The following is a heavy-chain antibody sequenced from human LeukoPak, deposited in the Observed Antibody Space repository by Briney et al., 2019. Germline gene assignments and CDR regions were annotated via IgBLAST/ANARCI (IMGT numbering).Heavy chain of an antibody. CDR3: AREPGPGYFDY. D-gene: IGHD1-14*01. CDR2: ISSSSTTI. Sequence: PGGSLRVSCAVSGFTFRSYSMNWVRQAPGKGLEWVSYISSSSTTIYYADSVKGRLTISRDNSRNTLYLQMNSLRAEDTAVYYCAREPGPGYFDYWGQGTLVTVSS. J-gene: IGHJ4*02. CDR1: GFTFRSYS. V-gene: IGHV3-48*01.